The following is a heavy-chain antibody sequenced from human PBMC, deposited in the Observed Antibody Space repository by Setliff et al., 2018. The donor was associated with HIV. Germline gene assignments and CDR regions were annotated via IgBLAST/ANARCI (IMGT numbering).Heavy chain of an antibody. CDR3: GRGPHIVGAPWAVIDY. V-gene: IGHV4-34*01. CDR2: IFHNGTI. J-gene: IGHJ4*02. D-gene: IGHD1-26*01. CDR1: GVSFSGYS. Sequence: SETLSLTCAVYGVSFSGYSWSWIRQPPGKGLEWIGEIFHNGTINCNPSLKSRVALSIDTFKSQISLNMTSLTTADTAIYYCGRGPHIVGAPWAVIDYWGQGTLVTVSS.